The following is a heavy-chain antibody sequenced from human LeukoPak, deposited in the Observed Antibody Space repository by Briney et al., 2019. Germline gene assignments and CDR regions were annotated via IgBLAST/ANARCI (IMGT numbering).Heavy chain of an antibody. Sequence: ASVTVSCKASGHTFTTYGLHWVRQAPGQRLEWMGWINEGNGNTKYSQKFQGRVTITRDTSASTAYMKLSSLRSEDTAVYYCARDGGYFDWISDYWGQGTLVTVSS. CDR1: GHTFTTYG. CDR2: INEGNGNT. V-gene: IGHV1-3*01. D-gene: IGHD3-9*01. J-gene: IGHJ4*02. CDR3: ARDGGYFDWISDY.